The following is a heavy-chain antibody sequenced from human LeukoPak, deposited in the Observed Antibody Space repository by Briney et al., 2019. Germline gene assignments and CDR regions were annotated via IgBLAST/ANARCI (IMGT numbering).Heavy chain of an antibody. CDR2: INHSGST. V-gene: IGHV4-34*01. J-gene: IGHJ4*02. CDR1: GGSFSGYY. D-gene: IGHD3-16*01. Sequence: SETLSLTCAVYGGSFSGYYWSWIRQPPGKGLEWIGEINHSGSTNYNPSLKSRVTISVDTSKNQFSLKLSSVTAADTAVYYCARTTTRGGLRYNCWGQGTLVTVSS. CDR3: ARTTTRGGLRYNC.